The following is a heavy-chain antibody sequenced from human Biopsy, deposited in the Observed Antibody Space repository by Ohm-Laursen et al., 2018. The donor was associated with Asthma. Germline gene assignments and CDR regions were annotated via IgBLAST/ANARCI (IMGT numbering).Heavy chain of an antibody. CDR1: GFTFSNYG. J-gene: IGHJ4*02. CDR2: ISYDGRET. V-gene: IGHV3-30*18. CDR3: PKDVFPGWEVRRGPDY. D-gene: IGHD1-26*01. Sequence: LSLTCAASGFTFSNYGMHWVRQGPGKGPEWVALISYDGRETGYVDSVKGRFTISRDNFRNTVHLQMSSLRPEDSAVYYCPKDVFPGWEVRRGPDYWGQGTLVTVSA.